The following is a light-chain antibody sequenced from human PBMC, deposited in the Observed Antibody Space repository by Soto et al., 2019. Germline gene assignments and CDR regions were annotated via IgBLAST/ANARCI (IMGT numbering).Light chain of an antibody. Sequence: QSVLTQPPSVSGAPGQRVTISCTGTSSNIGAGFDVHWYQHLPGTAPKLLIYGNSNRPSGVPDRFSGSKSGTSASLAITGLQAEDEADYYCPSYDSSLSGFVFGTGTKLTVL. V-gene: IGLV1-40*01. CDR2: GNS. J-gene: IGLJ1*01. CDR3: PSYDSSLSGFV. CDR1: SSNIGAGFD.